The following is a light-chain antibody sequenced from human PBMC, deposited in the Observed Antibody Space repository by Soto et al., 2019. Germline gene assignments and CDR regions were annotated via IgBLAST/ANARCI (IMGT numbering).Light chain of an antibody. CDR1: QGIRSC. CDR3: QQANSFPLT. J-gene: IGKJ4*01. V-gene: IGKV1D-12*01. Sequence: DIQLTQSPSSVSASVGDRVTITCRASQGIRSCLAWYQQKVGKAPNLLIHDASSLQSGVPSRFSGSGSGTDFTLTISSLQPEDFATYYCQQANSFPLTVGGGTKVEIK. CDR2: DAS.